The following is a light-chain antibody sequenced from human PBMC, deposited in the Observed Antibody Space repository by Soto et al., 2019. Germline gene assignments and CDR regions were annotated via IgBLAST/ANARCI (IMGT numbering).Light chain of an antibody. CDR1: QDISTF. Sequence: DLQMTQSQSSVSASVGDRITITCRASQDISTFLAWYQQKAGKAPQLLIYSASTIQNGVPPRFSGSGSGTDFALIITHLQRVDFGTYFCQQAHTYLTFGGGAKLE. CDR3: QQAHTYLT. V-gene: IGKV1-12*01. J-gene: IGKJ4*01. CDR2: SAS.